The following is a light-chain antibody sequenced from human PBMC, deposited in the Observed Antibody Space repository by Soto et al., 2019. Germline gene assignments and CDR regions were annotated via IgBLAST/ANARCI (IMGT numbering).Light chain of an antibody. CDR1: SSDVGSYNL. V-gene: IGLV2-23*02. J-gene: IGLJ2*01. CDR3: CSYAGSHVV. CDR2: EVS. Sequence: QSALTQPASVSGSPGQSITISCTGTSSDVGSYNLVSWYQQHPGKAPKLMIYEVSKRPSGVSNRFSGSKSGNMASLTISGLQAEDEADYYCCSYAGSHVVFGGGTKVTVL.